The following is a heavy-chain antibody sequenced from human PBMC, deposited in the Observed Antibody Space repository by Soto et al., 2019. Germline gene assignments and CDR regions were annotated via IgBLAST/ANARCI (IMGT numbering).Heavy chain of an antibody. J-gene: IGHJ4*02. CDR3: ARDKVEGVSPGAFDY. CDR2: ISSSSSYI. CDR1: GFTFSSYS. V-gene: IGHV3-21*01. Sequence: EVQLVESGGGLVKPGGSLRLSCAASGFTFSSYSMNWVRQAPGKGLEWVSSISSSSSYIYYADSVKGRFTISRDNAKNSLYLQMNSLRAEDTAVYYCARDKVEGVSPGAFDYWGQGTLVTVSS. D-gene: IGHD1-1*01.